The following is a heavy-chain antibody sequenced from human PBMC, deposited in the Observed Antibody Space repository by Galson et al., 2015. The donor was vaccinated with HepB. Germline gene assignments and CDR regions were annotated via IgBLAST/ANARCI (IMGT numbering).Heavy chain of an antibody. D-gene: IGHD3-3*01. CDR1: GFTFSSYS. CDR2: ISSSSSHI. V-gene: IGHV3-21*01. Sequence: SLRLSCAASGFTFSSYSMNWVRQAPGKGLEWVSSISSSSSHIYYADSVKGRFTISRDNAKNSLYLQMNSLRAEDTAVYYCARDHNIEVLRGGWYDPWGQGTLGTVSS. J-gene: IGHJ5*02. CDR3: ARDHNIEVLRGGWYDP.